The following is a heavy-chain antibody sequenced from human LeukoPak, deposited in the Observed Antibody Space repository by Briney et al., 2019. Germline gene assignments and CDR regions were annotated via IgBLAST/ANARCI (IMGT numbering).Heavy chain of an antibody. D-gene: IGHD3-10*01. CDR1: GFTFTSSA. J-gene: IGHJ4*02. Sequence: ASVKVSCKASGFTFTSSAMQWVRQARGQRLEWIGWIVVGSGNTNYAQKFQERVTITRDMSTSTAYMELRSLRSDDTAVYYCARGQGSGSYYRGDFDYWGQGTLVTVSS. CDR3: ARGQGSGSYYRGDFDY. V-gene: IGHV1-58*02. CDR2: IVVGSGNT.